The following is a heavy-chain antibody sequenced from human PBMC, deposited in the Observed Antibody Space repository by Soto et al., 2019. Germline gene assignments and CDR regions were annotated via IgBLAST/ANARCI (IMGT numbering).Heavy chain of an antibody. CDR3: ARGSWVRGELLFDY. V-gene: IGHV4-4*07. CDR1: GGSISSYY. D-gene: IGHD1-26*01. CDR2: IYTSGST. Sequence: SETLSLTCTVSGGSISSYYWSWIRQPAGKGLEWIGRIYTSGSTNYNPSLKSRVTMSVDTSKNQFSLKLSSVTAADTDVYDCARGSWVRGELLFDYWGQGTLVTVSS. J-gene: IGHJ4*02.